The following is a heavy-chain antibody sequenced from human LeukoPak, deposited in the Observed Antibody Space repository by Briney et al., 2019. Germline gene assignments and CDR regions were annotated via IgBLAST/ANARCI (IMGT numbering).Heavy chain of an antibody. V-gene: IGHV5-51*01. CDR2: IYPADSDT. Sequence: IIYPADSDTRYSPSFQGQVTISADNSISTAYLQWSSLKASDTAMHYCARLQTDSESYYFDYWAQGTLVTVSS. D-gene: IGHD1-26*01. CDR3: ARLQTDSESYYFDY. J-gene: IGHJ4*02.